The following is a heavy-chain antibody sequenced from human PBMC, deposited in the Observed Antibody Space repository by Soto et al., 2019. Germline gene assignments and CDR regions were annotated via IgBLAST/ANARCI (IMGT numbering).Heavy chain of an antibody. J-gene: IGHJ4*02. CDR3: AREYGNYDSSGYYAY. CDR1: GYSFTSYF. V-gene: IGHV1-46*01. CDR2: INPSGGST. D-gene: IGHD3-22*01. Sequence: ASVKVSCKTSGYSFTSYFIHWVRQAPGQGLEWMGIINPSGGSTNDAQKLQGRVSMTRDRSTSTVHMELSSLRSDDTAMYYCAREYGNYDSSGYYAYWGQGTLVTVSS.